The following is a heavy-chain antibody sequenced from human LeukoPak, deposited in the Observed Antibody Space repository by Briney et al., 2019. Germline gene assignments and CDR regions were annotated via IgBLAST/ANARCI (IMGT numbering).Heavy chain of an antibody. D-gene: IGHD3-22*01. Sequence: PGGSLRLSCAASGFTFSSYGMHWVRQAPGKGLGWVAVISYDGSNKYYADSVKGRFTISRDNAKNSLYLQMNSLRAEDTAVYYCAREAGGLDEYYYDSSGYYYGDFQHWGQGTLVTVSS. V-gene: IGHV3-30*03. CDR1: GFTFSSYG. CDR3: AREAGGLDEYYYDSSGYYYGDFQH. J-gene: IGHJ1*01. CDR2: ISYDGSNK.